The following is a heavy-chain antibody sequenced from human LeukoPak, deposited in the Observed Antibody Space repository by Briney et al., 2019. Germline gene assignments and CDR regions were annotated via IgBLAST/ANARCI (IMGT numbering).Heavy chain of an antibody. D-gene: IGHD5-18*01. CDR3: ARAADTAMVGNDY. CDR1: GFTFSSYW. V-gene: IGHV3-74*01. J-gene: IGHJ4*02. CDR2: INSDGSST. Sequence: LGGSLRLSCAASGFTFSSYWMHWVRQAPGKGLVWVSRINSDGSSTSYADSVKGRFTISRDNAKNTLYLQMNSLRAEDTAVYYCARAADTAMVGNDYWGQGTLVTVSS.